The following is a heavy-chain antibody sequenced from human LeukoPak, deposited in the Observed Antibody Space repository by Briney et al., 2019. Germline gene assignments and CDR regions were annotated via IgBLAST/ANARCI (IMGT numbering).Heavy chain of an antibody. CDR1: GGSISSSSYY. D-gene: IGHD6-19*01. Sequence: SETLSLTCTVSGGSISSSSYYWGWIRQPPGKGLEWIGSIYYSRSTYYNPSLKSRVTISVDTSKNQFSLKLSSVTAADTAVYYCARGGGGSSGWYGWFDYWGQGTLVTVSS. V-gene: IGHV4-39*01. CDR3: ARGGGGSSGWYGWFDY. J-gene: IGHJ4*02. CDR2: IYYSRST.